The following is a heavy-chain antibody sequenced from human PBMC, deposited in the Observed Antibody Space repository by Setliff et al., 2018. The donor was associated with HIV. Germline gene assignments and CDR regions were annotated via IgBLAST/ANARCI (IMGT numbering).Heavy chain of an antibody. Sequence: GGSLRLSCAASGFTFSSYGMHWVRQAPGKGLEWVAFIRYDGSNKYYADSVKGRFTISRDNSKNTLYLQMNSLRAEDTAVYYCAKNGLLELYYFDYWGQGTLVTVSS. D-gene: IGHD3-22*01. CDR1: GFTFSSYG. CDR2: IRYDGSNK. CDR3: AKNGLLELYYFDY. J-gene: IGHJ4*02. V-gene: IGHV3-30*02.